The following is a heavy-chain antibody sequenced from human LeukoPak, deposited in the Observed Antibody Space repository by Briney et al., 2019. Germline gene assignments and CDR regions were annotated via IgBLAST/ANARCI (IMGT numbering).Heavy chain of an antibody. Sequence: PGGSLRLSCAASGFTLSDYYMSWIRQAPGKGLEWVSYISSSSSYTNYADSVKGRFTISRDNAKNSLYLQMNSLRAEDTAVYYCARASRYFDWLLSHFDYWGQGTLVTVSS. CDR3: ARASRYFDWLLSHFDY. CDR1: GFTLSDYY. J-gene: IGHJ4*02. V-gene: IGHV3-11*06. D-gene: IGHD3-9*01. CDR2: ISSSSSYT.